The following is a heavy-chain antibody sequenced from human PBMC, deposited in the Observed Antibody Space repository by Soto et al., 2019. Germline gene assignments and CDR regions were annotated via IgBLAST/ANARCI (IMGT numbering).Heavy chain of an antibody. D-gene: IGHD5-12*01. Sequence: EVQLLESGGGLVQPGGSLRLSCAASGFTFSTYAMSWVRQAPGRGLEWVSAISGTGGNIYYADSVKGRFTISRDNSKNTLYLQMNRLRSEDAAVYYCAKTDIDLPKPYWGQGTLVTVSS. CDR2: ISGTGGNI. V-gene: IGHV3-23*01. CDR1: GFTFSTYA. CDR3: AKTDIDLPKPY. J-gene: IGHJ4*02.